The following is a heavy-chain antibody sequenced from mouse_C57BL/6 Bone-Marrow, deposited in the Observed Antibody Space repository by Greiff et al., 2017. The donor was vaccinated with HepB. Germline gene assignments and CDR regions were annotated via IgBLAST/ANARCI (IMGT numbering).Heavy chain of an antibody. Sequence: QVQLKESGPGLVQPSQSLSITCTVSGFSLTSYGVHWVRQSPGKGLEWLGVIWRGGSTDYNAAFMSRLSITKDNAKSQVFFKMNSLQADDTAIYYGAKNEGSTGTYYYGYWGQGTTLTVSS. CDR2: IWRGGST. D-gene: IGHD4-1*01. CDR3: AKNEGSTGTYYYGY. J-gene: IGHJ2*01. V-gene: IGHV2-5*01. CDR1: GFSLTSYG.